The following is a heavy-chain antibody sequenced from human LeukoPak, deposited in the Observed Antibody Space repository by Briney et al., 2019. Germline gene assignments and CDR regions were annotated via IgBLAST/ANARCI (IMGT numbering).Heavy chain of an antibody. D-gene: IGHD6-13*01. J-gene: IGHJ3*02. CDR1: GFTFSSYA. Sequence: GGSLRLSCAASGFTFSSYAMSWVRQAPGKGLEWVSGISGSGGNTYYADSVKGRLTISRDNSKNTLYLQMNSLRAEDTAIYYCARERIYSSSWGHDAFDIWGQGTMVTVSS. V-gene: IGHV3-23*01. CDR2: ISGSGGNT. CDR3: ARERIYSSSWGHDAFDI.